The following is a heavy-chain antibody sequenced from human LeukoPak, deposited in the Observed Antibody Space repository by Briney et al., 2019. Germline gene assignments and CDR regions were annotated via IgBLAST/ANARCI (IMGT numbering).Heavy chain of an antibody. Sequence: GGSLRLSCAASGFTFSSYDMHWVRQASGKSLEWVSAIGTAGDTYYAASVKGRFTISRENAKNSLYLHMNSLRVGDTAVYYCVTLWSASYVYWGQGALVTVSS. CDR3: VTLWSASYVY. J-gene: IGHJ4*02. V-gene: IGHV3-13*01. CDR1: GFTFSSYD. CDR2: IGTAGDT. D-gene: IGHD3-3*01.